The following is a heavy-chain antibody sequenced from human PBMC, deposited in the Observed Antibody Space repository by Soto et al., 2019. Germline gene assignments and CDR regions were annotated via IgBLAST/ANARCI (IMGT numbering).Heavy chain of an antibody. Sequence: PSETLSLTCTVSGGCISSYYWSWIRQPPGKGLEWIGYIYYSGSTNYNPSLKSRVTISVDTSKNQFSLKLSSVTAADTAVYYCARDSMTGGLRYFDWSRFGAFDIWGQGTMVTVSS. CDR3: ARDSMTGGLRYFDWSRFGAFDI. J-gene: IGHJ3*02. D-gene: IGHD3-9*01. V-gene: IGHV4-59*01. CDR1: GGCISSYY. CDR2: IYYSGST.